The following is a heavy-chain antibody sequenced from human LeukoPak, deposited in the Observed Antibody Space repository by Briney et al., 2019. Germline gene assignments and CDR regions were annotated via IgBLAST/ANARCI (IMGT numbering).Heavy chain of an antibody. J-gene: IGHJ6*02. CDR3: ATSTTVNHYYYYGMDV. CDR1: GGSISSYY. D-gene: IGHD4-17*01. V-gene: IGHV4-59*01. Sequence: KPSETLSLTCTVSGGSISSYYWSWIRQPPGKGLEWIGYIYYSGSTNYNPSLKSRVTISVDTSKNQFSLKLSSVTAADTAVYYCATSTTVNHYYYYGMDVWGQGTTVTVSS. CDR2: IYYSGST.